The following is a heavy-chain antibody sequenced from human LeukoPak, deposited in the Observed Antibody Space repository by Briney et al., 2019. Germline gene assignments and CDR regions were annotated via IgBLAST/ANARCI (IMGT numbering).Heavy chain of an antibody. D-gene: IGHD6-19*01. CDR1: GYTFTSYG. J-gene: IGHJ4*02. Sequence: GASVKVSCRASGYTFTSYGINWVRRAPGQGLEWMGWISAYNSNTRYPQKLQGRVTMTTDTSTSTAYMELRSLRSDDTAVYYCARDHLTFIAVADNFADYWGQGTLVTVSS. CDR2: ISAYNSNT. V-gene: IGHV1-18*01. CDR3: ARDHLTFIAVADNFADY.